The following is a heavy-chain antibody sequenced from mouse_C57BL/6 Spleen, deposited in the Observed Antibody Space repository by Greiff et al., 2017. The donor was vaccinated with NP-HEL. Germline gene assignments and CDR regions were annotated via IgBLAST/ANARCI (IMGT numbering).Heavy chain of an antibody. CDR3: ARDWDVPYAMDY. V-gene: IGHV5-4*01. CDR2: ISDGGSYT. J-gene: IGHJ4*01. CDR1: GFTFSSYA. Sequence: EVQLVESGGGLVKPGGSLKLSCAASGFTFSSYAMSWVRQTPEKRLEWVATISDGGSYTYYPDNVKGRFTISRDNAKNNLYLQMSHLKSEDTAMYYCARDWDVPYAMDYWGQGTSVTVSS. D-gene: IGHD4-1*01.